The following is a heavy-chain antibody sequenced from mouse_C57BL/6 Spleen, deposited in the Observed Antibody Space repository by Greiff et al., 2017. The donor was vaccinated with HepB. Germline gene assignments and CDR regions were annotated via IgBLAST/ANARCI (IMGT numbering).Heavy chain of an antibody. CDR2: IDPSDSYN. Sequence: QVQLQQPGAELVMPGASVKLSCKASGYTFTSYWMHWVKQRPGQGLEWIGEIDPSDSYNNYNQKFKGKSTLTVDKSSSTAYMQLSSLTSEDSAVYYCARGPYYAMDYWGQGTSVTVSS. CDR1: GYTFTSYW. J-gene: IGHJ4*01. V-gene: IGHV1-69*01. CDR3: ARGPYYAMDY.